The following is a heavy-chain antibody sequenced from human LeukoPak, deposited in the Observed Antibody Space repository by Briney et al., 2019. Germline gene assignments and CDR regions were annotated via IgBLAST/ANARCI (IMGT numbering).Heavy chain of an antibody. CDR1: GFTFSSYW. V-gene: IGHV3-48*01. D-gene: IGHD3-10*01. CDR3: ARVSSGIWWNFDY. Sequence: GGSLRLSCAASGFTFSSYWMSWVRQAPGKGLEWVSYISSSSSTIYYADSVKGRFTISRDNAKNSLYLQMNSLRAEDTAVYYCARVSSGIWWNFDYWVQGTLVTVSS. J-gene: IGHJ4*02. CDR2: ISSSSSTI.